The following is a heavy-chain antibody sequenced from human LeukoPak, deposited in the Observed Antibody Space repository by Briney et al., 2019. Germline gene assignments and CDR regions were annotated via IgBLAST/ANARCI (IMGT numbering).Heavy chain of an antibody. D-gene: IGHD2-21*01. CDR2: IYHSGST. CDR1: GYSISSGYY. V-gene: IGHV4-38-2*02. J-gene: IGHJ4*02. Sequence: SETLSLTCTVSGYSISSGYYWGWIRQPPGEGLEWIGSIYHSGSTYYNPSLKSRVTISVDTSKNQFPLKLSSVTAADTAVYYCARLILRNFDYWGQGTLVTVSS. CDR3: ARLILRNFDY.